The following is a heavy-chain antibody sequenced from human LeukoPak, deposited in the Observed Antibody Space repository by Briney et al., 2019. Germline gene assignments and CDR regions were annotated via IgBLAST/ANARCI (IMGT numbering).Heavy chain of an antibody. CDR1: GLPFSSYS. CDR2: INGSGCST. Sequence: GSLRLSCAASGLPFSSYSMSWVRRAPGKGLEWVATINGSGCSTYYTDSVKGRFTISRDNSKNTLYLQMNSLRAEDTAVYYCAKEDYYGSGSYFYYWGQGSLVAVSS. J-gene: IGHJ4*02. D-gene: IGHD3-10*01. V-gene: IGHV3-23*01. CDR3: AKEDYYGSGSYFYY.